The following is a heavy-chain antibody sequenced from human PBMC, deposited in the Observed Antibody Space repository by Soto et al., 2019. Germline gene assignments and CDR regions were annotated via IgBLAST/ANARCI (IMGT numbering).Heavy chain of an antibody. CDR3: AXDRDIVVVPAAISGMDV. J-gene: IGHJ6*02. V-gene: IGHV3-33*01. CDR1: GFTFSSYG. Sequence: GGSLRLSCAASGFTFSSYGMHWVRQAPGKGLEWVAVIWYDGSNKYYADSVKGRFTISRDNSKNTLYLQMNGLRAEDTAVYYCAXDRDIVVVPAAISGMDVWGQGTTVTVSS. CDR2: IWYDGSNK. D-gene: IGHD2-2*01.